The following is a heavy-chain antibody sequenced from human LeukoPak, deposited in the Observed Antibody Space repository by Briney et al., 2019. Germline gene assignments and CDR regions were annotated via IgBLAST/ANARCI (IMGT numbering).Heavy chain of an antibody. J-gene: IGHJ5*02. CDR3: ARDRARGCTNGVCYPGWFDP. CDR2: ISSSGSTI. CDR1: GFTFSDFY. V-gene: IGHV3-11*01. D-gene: IGHD2-8*01. Sequence: GGSLRLSCAASGFTFSDFYMSWIRQAPGKGLEWVSHISSSGSTIYYADSVKGRFTISRDSAKNSLYLQMNSLRAEDTAVYYCARDRARGCTNGVCYPGWFDPWGQGTLVTVSS.